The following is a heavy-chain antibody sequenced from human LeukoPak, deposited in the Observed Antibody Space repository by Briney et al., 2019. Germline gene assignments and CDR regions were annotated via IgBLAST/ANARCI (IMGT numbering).Heavy chain of an antibody. Sequence: GRSLRLSCAASGFTFSSYGMHWVRQAPGKGLEWVAVIWYDGSNKYYADSVKGRFTISRDNSKNTLYLQMNSLRAEDTALYYCAKEVVMTTAPFGYSFDSWGQGTLVTVSS. J-gene: IGHJ4*02. CDR2: IWYDGSNK. CDR3: AKEVVMTTAPFGYSFDS. D-gene: IGHD3-22*01. V-gene: IGHV3-33*06. CDR1: GFTFSSYG.